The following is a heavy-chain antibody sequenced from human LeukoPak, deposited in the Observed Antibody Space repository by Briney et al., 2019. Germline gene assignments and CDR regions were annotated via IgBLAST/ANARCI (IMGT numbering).Heavy chain of an antibody. CDR3: PRYRYGGPADY. Sequence: SETLSLTCAVSGYAIRSGFYWGWLRQPPGKELEWIGSIYHAGSTYYTPSLKSRVTISVDTSKNHFSLSLNSVTVADTAVYYCPRYRYGGPADYWGPGTQITVSS. CDR1: GYAIRSGFY. V-gene: IGHV4-38-2*01. CDR2: IYHAGST. D-gene: IGHD3-16*02. J-gene: IGHJ4*02.